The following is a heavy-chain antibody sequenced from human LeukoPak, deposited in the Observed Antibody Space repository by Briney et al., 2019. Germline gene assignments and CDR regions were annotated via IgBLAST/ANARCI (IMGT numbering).Heavy chain of an antibody. CDR1: GGAFSSYA. D-gene: IGHD2-15*01. CDR2: IFPMFGTP. Sequence: GASVTVSCKASGGAFSSYAFSWVRQAPDQGLEWMGGIFPMFGTPTYSQTFKGRITLTADESTSTTYMELSGLRSEDTALYYCAADHERAGDISFFYLDVWGKGTTVTVSS. CDR3: AADHERAGDISFFYLDV. J-gene: IGHJ6*03. V-gene: IGHV1-69*13.